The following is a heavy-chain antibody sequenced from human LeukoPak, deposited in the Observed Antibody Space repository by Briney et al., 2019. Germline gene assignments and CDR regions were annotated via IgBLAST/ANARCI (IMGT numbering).Heavy chain of an antibody. D-gene: IGHD3-10*01. J-gene: IGHJ4*02. CDR1: GGSFSGYY. V-gene: IGHV4-34*01. Sequence: PSETLSLTCAVYGGSFSGYYWSWIRQPPGKGLEWIGEINHSGSTNYNPSLKSRVTISVDTSKNQFSLKLSSVTAADTAVYYCARAGVLPWFGRVFDYWGQGTLVTVSS. CDR2: INHSGST. CDR3: ARAGVLPWFGRVFDY.